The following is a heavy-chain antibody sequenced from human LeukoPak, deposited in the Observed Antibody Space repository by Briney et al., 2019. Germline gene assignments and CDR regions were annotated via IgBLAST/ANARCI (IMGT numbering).Heavy chain of an antibody. CDR3: ARRGDGGRAFDI. CDR1: GFTFDDYT. Sequence: GGSLRLSCAASGFTFDDYTMHWVRQAPGKGLEWVSLISWDGGSTYYADSVKGRFTISRDNSKNTLFLEMNSLRAEDTAVYYCARRGDGGRAFDIWGQGTMVTVSS. J-gene: IGHJ3*02. CDR2: ISWDGGST. D-gene: IGHD5-24*01. V-gene: IGHV3-43*01.